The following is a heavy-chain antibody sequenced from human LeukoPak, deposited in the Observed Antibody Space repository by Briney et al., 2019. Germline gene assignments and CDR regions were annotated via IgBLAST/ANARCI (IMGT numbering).Heavy chain of an antibody. CDR1: GVSISSYY. J-gene: IGHJ4*02. D-gene: IGHD6-13*01. CDR3: ARGIAAAGIGY. V-gene: IGHV4-59*01. Sequence: SETLSLTCTVSGVSISSYYWSWIRQPPGKGLEWIGYIYYSGSTNYNPSLKSRVTISVDTSKNQFSLKLSSVTAADTAVYYCARGIAAAGIGYWGQGTLVTVSS. CDR2: IYYSGST.